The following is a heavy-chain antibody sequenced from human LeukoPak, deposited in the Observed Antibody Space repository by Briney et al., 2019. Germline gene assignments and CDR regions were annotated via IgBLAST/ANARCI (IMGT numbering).Heavy chain of an antibody. J-gene: IGHJ5*02. CDR1: GGSFSGYY. Sequence: SETLSLTCAVYGGSFSGYYWSWIRQPPGKGLEWIGEINHSGSTNYNPSLKSRVTISVDTSKNQFSLKLSSVTAADTAVYYCARGLGYYDSSGYYRWGQGTLVTVSS. D-gene: IGHD3-22*01. CDR2: INHSGST. CDR3: ARGLGYYDSSGYYR. V-gene: IGHV4-34*01.